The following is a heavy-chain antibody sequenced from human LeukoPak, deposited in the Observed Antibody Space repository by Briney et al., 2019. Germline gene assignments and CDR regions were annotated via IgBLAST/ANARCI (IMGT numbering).Heavy chain of an antibody. CDR3: AREWYSWYQEHYNWFDP. Sequence: ASVKVSCKASGYTFTSYDINWVRQATGQGLEWMGWMNPNSGNTGYAQKFQGRVTMTRNTSISTAYMELSSLRSEDTAVYYCAREWYSWYQEHYNWFDPWGQGTLVTVSS. V-gene: IGHV1-8*01. CDR2: MNPNSGNT. CDR1: GYTFTSYD. D-gene: IGHD6-13*01. J-gene: IGHJ5*02.